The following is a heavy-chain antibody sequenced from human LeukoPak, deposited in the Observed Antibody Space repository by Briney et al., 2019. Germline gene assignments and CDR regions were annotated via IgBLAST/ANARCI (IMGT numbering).Heavy chain of an antibody. CDR3: ARNMVVGD. Sequence: ASVKVSFNASAYTFTVYYIHLKRHPPAPGLEWMGRTTPNSGGTNYAQTFPVRVTMTSATSISTAYMELRRLRSNATAVYYCARNMVVGDWGQGTLVTVSS. D-gene: IGHD3-10*01. CDR2: TTPNSGGT. V-gene: IGHV1-2*06. J-gene: IGHJ4*02. CDR1: AYTFTVYY.